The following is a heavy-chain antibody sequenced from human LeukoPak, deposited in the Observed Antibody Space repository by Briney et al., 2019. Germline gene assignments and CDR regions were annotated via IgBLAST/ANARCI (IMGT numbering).Heavy chain of an antibody. CDR3: ARGMGLRYFDWLTH. CDR1: GYTFTSYG. Sequence: ASVKVSCKASGYTFTSYGISWVRQAPGQGLEWMGWISANSGNTNYAKNLQGRVTMTTDTSTSTAYMELRSLRSDDTAVYYCARGMGLRYFDWLTHWGQGTLVTVSS. CDR2: ISANSGNT. D-gene: IGHD3-9*01. J-gene: IGHJ5*02. V-gene: IGHV1-18*01.